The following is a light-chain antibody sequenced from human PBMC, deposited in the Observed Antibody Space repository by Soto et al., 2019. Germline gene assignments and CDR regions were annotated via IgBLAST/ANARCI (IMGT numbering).Light chain of an antibody. J-gene: IGKJ1*01. CDR2: DAS. Sequence: ETVLTQSPATLSLSPGERATLSCRASPSVNTYLAWYQQKAGQAPRLLIYDASNRATGIPARFSGSGSGTDFTLTISSLEPEDFAVYYCKQRSNWPWTFGRGTKVEI. V-gene: IGKV3-11*01. CDR1: PSVNTY. CDR3: KQRSNWPWT.